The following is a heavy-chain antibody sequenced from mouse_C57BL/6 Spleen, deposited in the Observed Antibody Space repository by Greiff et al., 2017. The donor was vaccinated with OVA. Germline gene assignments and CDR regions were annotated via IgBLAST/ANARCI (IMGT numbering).Heavy chain of an antibody. CDR2: IYPGDGDT. J-gene: IGHJ2*01. CDR1: GYAFSSYW. CDR3: ARQGVIYDGSPNYFDY. V-gene: IGHV1-80*01. Sequence: QVQLQQSGAELVKPGASVKISCKASGYAFSSYWMNWVKQRPGKGLEWIGQIYPGDGDTNYNGKFKGKATLTADKSSSTAYMQLSSLTSEDSAVYFCARQGVIYDGSPNYFDYWGQGTTLTVSS. D-gene: IGHD2-3*01.